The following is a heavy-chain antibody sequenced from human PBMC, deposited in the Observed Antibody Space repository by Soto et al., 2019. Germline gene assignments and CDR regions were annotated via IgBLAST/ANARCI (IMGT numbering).Heavy chain of an antibody. V-gene: IGHV4-34*01. CDR1: GGSFSGYY. J-gene: IGHJ6*02. D-gene: IGHD6-13*01. CDR3: ARGRVYDGSPSNYYGMDV. CDR2: INHSGST. Sequence: SETLSLTCAVYGGSFSGYYWSWIRQPPGKGLEWIGEINHSGSTNYNPSLKSRVTISVDTSKNQFSLKLSSVTAADTAVYYCARGRVYDGSPSNYYGMDVWGQGTTVTVSS.